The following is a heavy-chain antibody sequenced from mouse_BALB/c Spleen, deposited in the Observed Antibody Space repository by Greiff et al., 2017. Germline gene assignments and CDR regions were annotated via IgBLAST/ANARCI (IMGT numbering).Heavy chain of an antibody. D-gene: IGHD2-4*01. Sequence: VQLQQPGAELVRPGASVKLSCKASGYTFTSYWINWVKQRPGQGLEWIGNIYPSDSYTNYNQKFKDKATLTVDKSSSTAYMQLSSPTSEDSAVYYCTRDYEGYFDVWGAGTTVTVSS. CDR1: GYTFTSYW. V-gene: IGHV1-69*02. CDR2: IYPSDSYT. J-gene: IGHJ1*01. CDR3: TRDYEGYFDV.